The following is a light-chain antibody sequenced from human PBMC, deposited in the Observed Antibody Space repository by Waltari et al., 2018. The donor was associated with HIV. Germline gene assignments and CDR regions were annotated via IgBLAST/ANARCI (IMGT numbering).Light chain of an antibody. Sequence: QSALTQPPSASGSPGQSVSISCTGASSDVGAFKYVSWYQQHPGKAPKLMIYEVSNRPSGVSNRFSGSKSGNTASLTISGLQAEDEADYYCSSYTSSSTSEVFGGGTKLTVL. J-gene: IGLJ3*02. CDR1: SSDVGAFKY. CDR2: EVS. V-gene: IGLV2-14*01. CDR3: SSYTSSSTSEV.